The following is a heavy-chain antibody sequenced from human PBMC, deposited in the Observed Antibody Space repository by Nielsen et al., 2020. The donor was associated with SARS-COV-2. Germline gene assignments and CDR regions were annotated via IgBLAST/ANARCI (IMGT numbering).Heavy chain of an antibody. CDR2: INPNSGGT. Sequence: ASVKVSCKASGYTFTSYAMNWVRQAPGQGLEWMGWINPNSGGTNYAQKFQGRVTMTRDTSISTAYMELSRLRSDDTAVYYCAREYYYDSSGYYGSSTDAFDIWGQGTMVTVSS. V-gene: IGHV1-2*02. CDR3: AREYYYDSSGYYGSSTDAFDI. CDR1: GYTFTSYA. D-gene: IGHD3-22*01. J-gene: IGHJ3*02.